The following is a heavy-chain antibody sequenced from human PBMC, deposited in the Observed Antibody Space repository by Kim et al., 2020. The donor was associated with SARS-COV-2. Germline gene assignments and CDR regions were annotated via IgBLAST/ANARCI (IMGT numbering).Heavy chain of an antibody. CDR1: GYTFTSYY. CDR3: AKEGDPYGGNSLLWV. J-gene: IGHJ4*02. CDR2: INPSGGST. V-gene: IGHV1-46*01. Sequence: ASVKVSCKASGYTFTSYYMHWVRQAPGQGLEWMGIINPSGGSTSYAQRFQGRVTMTRDTSTSTVYMELSSLTSEDTAVYYCAKEGDPYGGNSLLWVWGQGTLVTVSS. D-gene: IGHD4-17*01.